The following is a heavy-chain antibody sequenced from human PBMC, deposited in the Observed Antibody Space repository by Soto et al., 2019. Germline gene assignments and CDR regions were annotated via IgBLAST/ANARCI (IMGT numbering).Heavy chain of an antibody. V-gene: IGHV4-59*08. Sequence: QVQLEESGPGLVKPSETLSLTCTVSGGSISTYYWTWIRQPPGKGLEWIGYISYSGSTSYNPSLKRRVTISVYTSKNQFSMRLSSVTAADTAVYYCARHYSAYSSSDWFDPWGQGTLVTVSS. J-gene: IGHJ5*02. CDR1: GGSISTYY. CDR2: ISYSGST. CDR3: ARHYSAYSSSDWFDP. D-gene: IGHD6-6*01.